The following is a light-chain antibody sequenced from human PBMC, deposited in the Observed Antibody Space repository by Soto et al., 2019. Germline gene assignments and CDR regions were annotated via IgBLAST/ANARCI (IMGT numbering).Light chain of an antibody. CDR2: SND. V-gene: IGLV1-44*01. J-gene: IGLJ3*02. Sequence: QSVLTQAPSASGTPGQRVTISCSGSSSNIGSNTVTWYQQVPGTAPKLLIYSNDQRPSGVPDRFSGSKSGTSASLAIAGLQSEDEADYYCAAWDDSQNGGVFGGGTKLTVL. CDR1: SSNIGSNT. CDR3: AAWDDSQNGGV.